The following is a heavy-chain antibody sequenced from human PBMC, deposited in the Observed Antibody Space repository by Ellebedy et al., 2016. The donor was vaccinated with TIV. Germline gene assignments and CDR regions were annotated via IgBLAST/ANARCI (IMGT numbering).Heavy chain of an antibody. CDR3: VKFSTICGGSCDTSFDY. J-gene: IGHJ4*02. CDR1: GFTVSNNY. CDR2: ISGSGGST. D-gene: IGHD2-15*01. V-gene: IGHV3-23*01. Sequence: GESLKISCEVSGFTVSNNYMTWVRQAPGKGLEWVSGISGSGGSTYYADSVKGRFTISRDNAKDSLYLQMNSLRAEDTAVYYCVKFSTICGGSCDTSFDYWGQGTLVTVSS.